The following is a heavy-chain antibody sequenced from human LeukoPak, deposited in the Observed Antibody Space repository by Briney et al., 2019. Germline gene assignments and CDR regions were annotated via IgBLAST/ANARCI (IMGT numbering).Heavy chain of an antibody. CDR2: IYYSGST. V-gene: IGHV4-59*01. CDR3: ARDSGSGRTFDY. Sequence: SESLSLTCTVSGGSISSYDWSWIRRPPGKGLEWIGYIYYSGSTNYNPSLKSRVTISVDTSKNQFSLKLSSVTAADTAVYYCARDSGSGRTFDYWGQGTLVTVS. J-gene: IGHJ4*02. D-gene: IGHD3-10*01. CDR1: GGSISSYD.